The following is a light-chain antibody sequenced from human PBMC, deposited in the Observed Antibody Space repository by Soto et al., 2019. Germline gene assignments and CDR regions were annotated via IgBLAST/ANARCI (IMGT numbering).Light chain of an antibody. CDR3: CSYTASSTYV. V-gene: IGLV2-8*01. J-gene: IGLJ1*01. CDR2: DVA. Sequence: QSALTQPPSASGSPGQTVAISCTGTSSDVGGYNYVSWYQQHPGKAPKLMIYDVAVRPSGVPSRFSGSKSGNTASLTVSGLQPEDEADYYCCSYTASSTYVFGTGTKLTVL. CDR1: SSDVGGYNY.